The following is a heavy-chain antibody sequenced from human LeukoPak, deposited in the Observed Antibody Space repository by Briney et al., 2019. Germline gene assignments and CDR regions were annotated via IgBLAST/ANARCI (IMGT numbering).Heavy chain of an antibody. CDR1: GFTFSSFV. Sequence: GGSLRLSCAASGFTFSSFVMNWVRQAPGKGLEWVSSISNSGTYIYYADSVKGRFTISRDSAKNSLHLQMNSLRAEDTAVYYCARGPYSSNWYVDYWGQGTLVTVAS. J-gene: IGHJ4*02. D-gene: IGHD6-13*01. CDR2: ISNSGTYI. CDR3: ARGPYSSNWYVDY. V-gene: IGHV3-21*06.